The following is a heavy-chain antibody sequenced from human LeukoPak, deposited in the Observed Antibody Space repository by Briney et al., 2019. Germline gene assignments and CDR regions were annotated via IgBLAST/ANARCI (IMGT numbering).Heavy chain of an antibody. V-gene: IGHV1-18*01. J-gene: IGHJ6*03. CDR1: GGTFSSYA. CDR3: ARAVVCGPTKCYYYMDV. Sequence: ASVKVSCKASGGTFSSYAISWVRQAPGQGLEWMGWISAYNGNTNYAQKLQGRVTMTADTSTSTAYMELRSLRSDDTAVYYCARAVVCGPTKCYYYMDVWGKGTTVTVSS. CDR2: ISAYNGNT. D-gene: IGHD1-1*01.